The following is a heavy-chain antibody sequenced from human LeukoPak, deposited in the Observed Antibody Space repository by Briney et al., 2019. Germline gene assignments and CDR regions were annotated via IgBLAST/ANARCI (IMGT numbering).Heavy chain of an antibody. CDR2: ISSDGSST. CDR3: AKSGDYSSSWYYRPLDYYYYGMDV. D-gene: IGHD6-13*01. J-gene: IGHJ6*02. V-gene: IGHV3-74*01. Sequence: PGGSLRLSCAASGFTFSSYWMHWVRQAPGKGLVWVSRISSDGSSTYYADSVKGRFTISRDNSKNTLYLQMNSLRAEDTAVYYCAKSGDYSSSWYYRPLDYYYYGMDVWGQGTTVTVSS. CDR1: GFTFSSYW.